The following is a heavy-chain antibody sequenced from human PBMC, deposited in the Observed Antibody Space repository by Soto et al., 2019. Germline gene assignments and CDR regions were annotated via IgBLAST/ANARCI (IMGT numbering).Heavy chain of an antibody. J-gene: IGHJ4*02. CDR3: ASPTLQRGSGFLFDY. Sequence: QVQLVQSGAEVKKPGSSVKVSCKASGGTFSSYTISWVRQAPGQGLEWMGRIIPIRGITNYAQKFQGRVTVTADKSTSTAYMELSSLRSEDTAVYYCASPTLQRGSGFLFDYWVQGTLVTVSS. V-gene: IGHV1-69*02. CDR1: GGTFSSYT. D-gene: IGHD2-15*01. CDR2: IIPIRGIT.